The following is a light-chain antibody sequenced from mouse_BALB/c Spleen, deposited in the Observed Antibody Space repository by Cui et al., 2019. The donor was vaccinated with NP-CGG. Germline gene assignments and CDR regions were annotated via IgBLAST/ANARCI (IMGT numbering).Light chain of an antibody. V-gene: IGLV1*01. CDR2: CTN. CDR1: TGAVTTNNY. J-gene: IGLJ1*01. Sequence: QAVVTLESALTTSPGETVTLTCRSSTGAVTTNNYANWVQEKPDHLFTGLIGCTNNRVPGVPARFSGSLIGDKAALTITGAQTEDEAIYFCALWYSNHWVFGGGTKLTVL. CDR3: ALWYSNHWV.